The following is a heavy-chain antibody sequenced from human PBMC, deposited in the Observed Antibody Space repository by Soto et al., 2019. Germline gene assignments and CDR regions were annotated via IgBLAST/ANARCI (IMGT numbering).Heavy chain of an antibody. CDR1: GYTFTDHY. CDR3: ARDNVGSDHYERFGSDYCYGLDV. D-gene: IGHD4-17*01. V-gene: IGHV1-2*04. J-gene: IGHJ6*02. CDR2: TSPNSGAA. Sequence: QEQLVQSGAEVKKPGASLKVSCKASGYTFTDHYIHWVRQAPGQGLEWMGWTSPNSGAANYAQKLQGWVHMTTDRAISTAYMELNRLKSDDTAVYYCARDNVGSDHYERFGSDYCYGLDVWGQGTTVTVSS.